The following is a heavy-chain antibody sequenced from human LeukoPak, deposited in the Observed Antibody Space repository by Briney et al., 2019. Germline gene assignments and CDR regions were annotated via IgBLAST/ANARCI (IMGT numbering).Heavy chain of an antibody. CDR1: GYTFTSYY. V-gene: IGHV1-46*01. Sequence: ASVKVSCTASGYTFTSYYMHWVRQAPGQGLEWMGIINPSGGSTSYAQKFQGRVTITADKSTSTAYMELSSLRSEDTAVYYCARSPIAVAGLGMDYWGQGTLVTVSS. D-gene: IGHD6-19*01. J-gene: IGHJ4*02. CDR3: ARSPIAVAGLGMDY. CDR2: INPSGGST.